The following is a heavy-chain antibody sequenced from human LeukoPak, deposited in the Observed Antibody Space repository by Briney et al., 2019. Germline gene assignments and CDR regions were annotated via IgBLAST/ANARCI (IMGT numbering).Heavy chain of an antibody. CDR2: IWYDGSNK. Sequence: PGRSLRLSCAASGFTFSSYGMHWVRQAPGKGLEWVAVIWYDGSNKYYADSVKGRFTISRDNAKNTLYLQMNSLRAEDTAVYYCARDSRYCSSTSCSSLDAFDIWGQGTMVTVSS. CDR1: GFTFSSYG. V-gene: IGHV3-33*01. D-gene: IGHD2-2*01. J-gene: IGHJ3*02. CDR3: ARDSRYCSSTSCSSLDAFDI.